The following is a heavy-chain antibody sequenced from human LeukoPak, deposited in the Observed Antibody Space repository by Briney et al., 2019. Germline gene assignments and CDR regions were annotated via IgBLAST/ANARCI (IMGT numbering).Heavy chain of an antibody. J-gene: IGHJ4*02. CDR2: ISGSGTIT. CDR1: GFTFSRYA. V-gene: IGHV3-23*01. Sequence: PGGSLRLSCGASGFTFSRYAMSWVRQAPGKGLEWVSGISGSGTITLYADSVQGRFTTSRDNSKSTLCLQMNSLRAEDTAVYYCAKQLGYCSDGSCYFPYWGQGTLVTVSS. D-gene: IGHD2-15*01. CDR3: AKQLGYCSDGSCYFPY.